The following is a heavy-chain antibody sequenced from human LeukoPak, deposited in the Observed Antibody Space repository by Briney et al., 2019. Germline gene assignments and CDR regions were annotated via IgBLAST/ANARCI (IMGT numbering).Heavy chain of an antibody. J-gene: IGHJ5*02. D-gene: IGHD3-3*01. CDR2: IIPIFGTA. CDR1: GGTFSSYA. CDR3: ARDQGVTIFGVAHWFDP. V-gene: IGHV1-69*05. Sequence: SVKVSCKASGGTFSSYAITWVRQAPGQGLEWMGGIIPIFGTANYAQKFQDRVTITTDESTSTAYMELSSLRSEDTAVYCCARDQGVTIFGVAHWFDPWGQGTLVTVSS.